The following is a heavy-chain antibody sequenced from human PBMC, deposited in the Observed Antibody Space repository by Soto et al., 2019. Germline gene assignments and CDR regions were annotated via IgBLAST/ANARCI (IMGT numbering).Heavy chain of an antibody. CDR3: ARPGRDWGALHY. Sequence: QVQLQESDPGLVKPSETLSLTCTVSNDSISTYYWTWIRQPPGKGLEWIGFIYYSGSTNYNPSLQSRVTISVYTSKNQFSLKMNSVTAADTAVYYCARPGRDWGALHYWGQGTLVSVSS. CDR1: NDSISTYY. D-gene: IGHD7-27*01. J-gene: IGHJ4*02. CDR2: IYYSGST. V-gene: IGHV4-59*08.